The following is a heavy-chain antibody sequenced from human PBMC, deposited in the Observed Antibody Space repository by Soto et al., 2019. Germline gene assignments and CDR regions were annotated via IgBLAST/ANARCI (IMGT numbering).Heavy chain of an antibody. D-gene: IGHD3-10*01. CDR3: ARDLSGRADV. V-gene: IGHV3-74*01. Sequence: EVQLVESGGGLVRPGGSLRLSCAASEFTFSSYWMHWVRQVPGKGLVWVSRLNEDGSFTTYADSVKGRFTISRDNAKKTLYLQMNSLRAEDTAVYYCARDLSGRADVWGQGTTVTVSS. CDR1: EFTFSSYW. CDR2: LNEDGSFT. J-gene: IGHJ6*02.